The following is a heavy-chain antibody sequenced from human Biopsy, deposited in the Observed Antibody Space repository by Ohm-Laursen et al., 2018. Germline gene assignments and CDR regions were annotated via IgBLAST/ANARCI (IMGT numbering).Heavy chain of an antibody. V-gene: IGHV4-4*07. D-gene: IGHD3-22*01. CDR2: IYPGGST. CDR1: GGDINNYY. J-gene: IGHJ3*01. Sequence: GTLSLTWNVSGGDINNYYWSWIRQPAGKGLEWIGRIYPGGSTNYNPSLKSRVTILVDTSKNQFSLRLRSVTAADTAMYYCASVVLGPTNDAFDLWGQGTMVVVSS. CDR3: ASVVLGPTNDAFDL.